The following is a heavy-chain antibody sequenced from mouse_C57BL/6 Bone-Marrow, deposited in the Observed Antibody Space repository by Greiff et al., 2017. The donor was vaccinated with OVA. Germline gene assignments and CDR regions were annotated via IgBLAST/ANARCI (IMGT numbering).Heavy chain of an antibody. J-gene: IGHJ4*01. CDR1: GFTFSSYA. D-gene: IGHD2-4*01. V-gene: IGHV5-9-1*02. CDR2: ISSGGDYI. CDR3: TRGGYDYDWDYYAMDY. Sequence: EVQGVESGEGLVKPGGSLKLSCAASGFTFSSYAMSWVRQTPEKRLEWVAYISSGGDYIYYADTVKGRFTISRDNARNTLYLQMSSLKSEDTAMYYCTRGGYDYDWDYYAMDYWGQGTSVTVSS.